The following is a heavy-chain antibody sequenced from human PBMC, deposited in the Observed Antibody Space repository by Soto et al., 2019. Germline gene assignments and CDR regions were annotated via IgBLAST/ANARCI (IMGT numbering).Heavy chain of an antibody. Sequence: SETLSLTCAVSGGSISSSNWWSCVRQPPGKGLEWIGEIYHSGSTNYNPSLKSRVTISVDKSKNQFSLKLSSVTAADTAVYYCARETYYYDSSGYLRSNGMDVWGQGTTVTVSS. V-gene: IGHV4-4*02. J-gene: IGHJ6*02. CDR3: ARETYYYDSSGYLRSNGMDV. D-gene: IGHD3-22*01. CDR2: IYHSGST. CDR1: GGSISSSNW.